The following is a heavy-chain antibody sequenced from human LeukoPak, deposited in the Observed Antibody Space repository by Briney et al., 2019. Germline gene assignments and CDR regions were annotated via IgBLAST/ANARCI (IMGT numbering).Heavy chain of an antibody. Sequence: GGSLRLSCVASGFTLSSYWMSWVRQAPGKGLEWVANIKQDGSDKYYVDSVKGRFTISRDNAKKSLYLQMNSLRAEDTAVYYCARDGGITVAGSTWDYWGQGTLVTVSS. D-gene: IGHD6-19*01. CDR2: IKQDGSDK. J-gene: IGHJ4*02. V-gene: IGHV3-7*01. CDR1: GFTLSSYW. CDR3: ARDGGITVAGSTWDY.